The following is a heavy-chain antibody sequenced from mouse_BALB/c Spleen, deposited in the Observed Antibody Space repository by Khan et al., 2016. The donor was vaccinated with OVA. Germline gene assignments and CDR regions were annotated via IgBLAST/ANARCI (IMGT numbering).Heavy chain of an antibody. V-gene: IGHV14-3*02. CDR1: GFNIKDTY. Sequence: VQLQQSGAEFVKPGASVKLSCTASGFNIKDTYMHWVKQRPEQGLEWIGRIDPANGYTKYDPKFQGKATITADTSSNTAYLHLNSLTSEDTAVYYCARMTYYDGSYRGQGTLVTVSA. J-gene: IGHJ3*01. D-gene: IGHD2-4*01. CDR3: ARMTYYDGSY. CDR2: IDPANGYT.